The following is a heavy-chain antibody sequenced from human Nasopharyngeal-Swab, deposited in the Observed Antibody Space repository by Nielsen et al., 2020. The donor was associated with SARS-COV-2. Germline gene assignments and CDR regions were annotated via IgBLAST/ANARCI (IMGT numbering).Heavy chain of an antibody. Sequence: ASVKVSCKASGYTFTSYDINWVRQATGQGLEWMGWMNPNSGNTGYAQKFQGRVTMTRNTSISTAYMELSSLRSEDTAVYYCARGHPSSIVVVPAAICPGFDPWGQGTLVTVSS. V-gene: IGHV1-8*01. CDR3: ARGHPSSIVVVPAAICPGFDP. CDR1: GYTFTSYD. D-gene: IGHD2-2*02. J-gene: IGHJ5*02. CDR2: MNPNSGNT.